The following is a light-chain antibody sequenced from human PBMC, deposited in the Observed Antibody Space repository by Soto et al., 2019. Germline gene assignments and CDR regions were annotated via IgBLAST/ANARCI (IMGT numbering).Light chain of an antibody. Sequence: AIPMTQSPSSLSASVGDRVTITCRASQGIGKDLSWYQQKPGNAPKLLLYSASSLQSGVPSRFSGSGSGTDFTLAISSLRPEDFATYFCLQDYNFPWTFGQGTNVEIK. J-gene: IGKJ1*01. CDR1: QGIGKD. CDR2: SAS. V-gene: IGKV1-6*01. CDR3: LQDYNFPWT.